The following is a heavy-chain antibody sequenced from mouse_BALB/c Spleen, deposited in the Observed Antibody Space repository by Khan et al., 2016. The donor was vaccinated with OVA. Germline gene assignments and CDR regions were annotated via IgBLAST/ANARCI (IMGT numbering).Heavy chain of an antibody. Sequence: QVQLQQSGAELVKAGASVKMSCKASGYTFTSYWMHWVKQRLGQGLEWFAETNPTNGRTYYNEKFKSKATLTVDKSSSIAYMLLSGPTFEDAAVYYFARSKKIVATYFDYWGQGTSLTVSS. J-gene: IGHJ2*02. V-gene: IGHV1S81*02. CDR3: ARSKKIVATYFDY. CDR1: GYTFTSYW. D-gene: IGHD1-1*01. CDR2: TNPTNGRT.